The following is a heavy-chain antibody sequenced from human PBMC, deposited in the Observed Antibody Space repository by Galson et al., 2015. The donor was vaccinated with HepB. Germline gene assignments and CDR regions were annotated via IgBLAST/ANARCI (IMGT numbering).Heavy chain of an antibody. CDR2: IIPIFGTA. V-gene: IGHV1-69*13. D-gene: IGHD3-22*01. CDR3: ARGRYYDSSGYYYGNYYYGMDV. Sequence: SVKVSCKASGGTFSSYAISWVRQAPGQGLEWMGGIIPIFGTANYAQKFQGRVTITADESTSTAYMELSSLRSEDTAVYYCARGRYYDSSGYYYGNYYYGMDVWGQGTTVTVSS. CDR1: GGTFSSYA. J-gene: IGHJ6*02.